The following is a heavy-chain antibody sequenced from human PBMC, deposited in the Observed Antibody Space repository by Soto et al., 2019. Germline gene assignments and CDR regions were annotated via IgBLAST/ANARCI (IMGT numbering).Heavy chain of an antibody. Sequence: GGSLRLSCSASGFIFSSYWMNWVRQAPGKGLEWVANIRQDGSEKYYVDSVKGRFTISRDNANSLYLQMNSLRAEDTAVYYCARDCRPEGLCGAFXIWDQGTMVTVS. J-gene: IGHJ3*02. CDR2: IRQDGSEK. D-gene: IGHD2-8*01. CDR1: GFIFSSYW. V-gene: IGHV3-7*01. CDR3: ARDCRPEGLCGAFXI.